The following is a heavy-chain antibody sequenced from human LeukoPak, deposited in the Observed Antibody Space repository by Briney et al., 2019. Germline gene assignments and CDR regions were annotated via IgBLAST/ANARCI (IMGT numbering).Heavy chain of an antibody. CDR3: ASDILTGYSYYYYYGMDV. CDR1: GGSISSSNW. CDR2: IYHSGST. V-gene: IGHV4-4*02. J-gene: IGHJ6*04. Sequence: PSGTLSLTCAVSGGSISSSNWWSWVRQPPGKGLEWIGEIYHSGSTNYNPSLESRVTISVDKSKNQFSLKLSSVTAADTAVYYCASDILTGYSYYYYYGMDVWGKGTTVTVSS. D-gene: IGHD3-9*01.